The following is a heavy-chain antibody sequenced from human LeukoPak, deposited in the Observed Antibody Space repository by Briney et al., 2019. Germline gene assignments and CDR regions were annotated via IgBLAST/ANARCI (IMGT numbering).Heavy chain of an antibody. Sequence: SETLSLTCSVSGGSISSSTYYWGWIRQPPGKGLEWIGSIYYSGSTYYNPSLKSRVTISVDTSNNQFSLKLTSVTAADTAMYYCARTRGNYYDASPNAFDVWGQGTMVTVSS. D-gene: IGHD3-22*01. CDR3: ARTRGNYYDASPNAFDV. CDR1: GGSISSSTYY. J-gene: IGHJ3*01. V-gene: IGHV4-39*07. CDR2: IYYSGST.